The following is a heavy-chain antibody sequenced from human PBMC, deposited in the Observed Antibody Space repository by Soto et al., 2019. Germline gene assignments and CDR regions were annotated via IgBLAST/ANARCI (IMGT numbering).Heavy chain of an antibody. D-gene: IGHD3-10*01. V-gene: IGHV4-31*03. CDR2: IYYSGST. J-gene: IGHJ4*02. Sequence: QVQLQESGPGLVKPSQTLSLTCTVSGGSLSSGGYYWSWIRQHPGKGLEWIGYIYYSGSTYYNPSLKSRVTISVDTSKTQFSLKLSSVTAADTVVYYCACGVTMVRGVIQTPYFDCWGRGTLVTVSS. CDR3: ACGVTMVRGVIQTPYFDC. CDR1: GGSLSSGGYY.